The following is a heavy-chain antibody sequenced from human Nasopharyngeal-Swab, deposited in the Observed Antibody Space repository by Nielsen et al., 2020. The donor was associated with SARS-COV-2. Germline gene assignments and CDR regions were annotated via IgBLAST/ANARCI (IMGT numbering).Heavy chain of an antibody. V-gene: IGHV6-1*01. CDR3: ARVGPRHYDFWSGYSFDY. Sequence: SETLSLTCVISGDSVSSNSAAWNWIRQSPSRGLEWLGRTYYRSKWYNDYAVSVKSRITINPDTSKNQFSLQLNSVTPEDTAVYYCARVGPRHYDFWSGYSFDYWGQGTLVTVSS. CDR2: TYYRSKWYN. CDR1: GDSVSSNSAA. D-gene: IGHD3-3*01. J-gene: IGHJ4*02.